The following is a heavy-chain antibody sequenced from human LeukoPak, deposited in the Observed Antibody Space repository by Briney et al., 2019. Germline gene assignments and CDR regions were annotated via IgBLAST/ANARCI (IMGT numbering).Heavy chain of an antibody. Sequence: SVKVSCKASGGTFSSYAISWVRQAPGQGLEWMGGIIPIFGTANYAQKFRGRVTITADESTSTAYMELSSLRSEDTAVYYCARLPLRSIAVGYYGMDVWGQGTTVTVSS. CDR2: IIPIFGTA. D-gene: IGHD6-6*01. CDR1: GGTFSSYA. V-gene: IGHV1-69*13. CDR3: ARLPLRSIAVGYYGMDV. J-gene: IGHJ6*02.